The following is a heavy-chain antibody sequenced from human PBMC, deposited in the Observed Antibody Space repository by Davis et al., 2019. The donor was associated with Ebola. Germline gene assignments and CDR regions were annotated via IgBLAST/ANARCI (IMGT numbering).Heavy chain of an antibody. V-gene: IGHV1-69*04. J-gene: IGHJ5*02. CDR3: ARAYYDSSGYDTNWFDP. Sequence: AASVKVSCKASGGTFSSYAISWVRQAPGQGLEWMGRIIPILGIANYAQKFQGRVTITADESTSTAYMELSSLRSEDTAVYYCARAYYDSSGYDTNWFDPWGQGTLVTVSS. CDR2: IIPILGIA. CDR1: GGTFSSYA. D-gene: IGHD3-22*01.